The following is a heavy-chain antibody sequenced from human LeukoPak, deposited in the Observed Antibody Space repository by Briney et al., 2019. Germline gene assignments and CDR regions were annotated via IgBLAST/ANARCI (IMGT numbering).Heavy chain of an antibody. V-gene: IGHV3-23*01. CDR3: AKDFPHSSGWAYYYYYYGMDV. Sequence: QSGGSLRLSCAASGFTFSSYAMSWVRQAPGKGLEWVSAISGSGGSTYYADSVKGRFTISRDNSKNTLYLQMNSLRAEDTAVYYCAKDFPHSSGWAYYYYYYGMDVWGQGTTVTVSS. CDR2: ISGSGGST. D-gene: IGHD6-25*01. CDR1: GFTFSSYA. J-gene: IGHJ6*02.